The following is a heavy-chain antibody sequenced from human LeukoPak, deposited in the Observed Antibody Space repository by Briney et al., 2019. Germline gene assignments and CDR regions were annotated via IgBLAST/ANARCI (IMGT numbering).Heavy chain of an antibody. CDR1: GGSISSYY. CDR3: ARDDQTGDPFFDY. CDR2: IYYSGST. Sequence: SETLSLTCTVSGGSISSYYWSWIRQPPGKGLEWIGYIYYSGSTNYNPSLKSRVTISVDTSKNQFSLKLSSVTAADTAVYCCARDDQTGDPFFDYWGQGTLVTVSS. V-gene: IGHV4-59*01. J-gene: IGHJ4*02. D-gene: IGHD7-27*01.